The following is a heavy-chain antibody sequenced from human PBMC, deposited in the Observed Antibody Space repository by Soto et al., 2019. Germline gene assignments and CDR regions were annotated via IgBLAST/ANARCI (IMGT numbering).Heavy chain of an antibody. CDR1: GYSITNYW. V-gene: IGHV5-51*01. J-gene: IGHJ6*02. CDR3: TRTSAGGKNYYGMDV. CDR2: IYPGDSDT. D-gene: IGHD6-13*01. Sequence: GYSLKISCKGSGYSITNYWIGWVRQMPGKGLEWMGIIYPGDSDTRYSPSFQGQVTISADKSISTAYLQWSSLKASDTVMYYCTRTSAGGKNYYGMDVWGQGTTVTVSS.